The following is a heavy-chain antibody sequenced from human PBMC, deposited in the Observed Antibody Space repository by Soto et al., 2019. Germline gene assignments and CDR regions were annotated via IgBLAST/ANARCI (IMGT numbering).Heavy chain of an antibody. D-gene: IGHD3-3*01. Sequence: QVQLQESGPGLVKPSETLSLTCTVSGGSISSYYWSWIRQPPGKGLEWIGYIYYSGSTNYNPSLKSRVTLSVDTSKNQFSLKLSSVTAADTAVYYCARDQVTIFGVVPTGWFDPWGQGTLVTVSS. V-gene: IGHV4-59*01. CDR2: IYYSGST. CDR1: GGSISSYY. CDR3: ARDQVTIFGVVPTGWFDP. J-gene: IGHJ5*02.